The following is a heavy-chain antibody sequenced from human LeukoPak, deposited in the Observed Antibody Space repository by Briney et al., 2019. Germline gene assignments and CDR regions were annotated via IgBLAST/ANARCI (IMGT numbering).Heavy chain of an antibody. CDR3: ARREGLLFDY. CDR1: GGSISSSSYY. Sequence: SETLSLTCTVSGGSISSSSYYWGWIRQPPGKGLEWSGSIYYSGSTYYNPSLKSRVTISVDTSKNQFSLKLSSVTAADTAVYYCARREGLLFDYWGQGTLVTVSS. V-gene: IGHV4-39*01. J-gene: IGHJ4*02. D-gene: IGHD2-21*02. CDR2: IYYSGST.